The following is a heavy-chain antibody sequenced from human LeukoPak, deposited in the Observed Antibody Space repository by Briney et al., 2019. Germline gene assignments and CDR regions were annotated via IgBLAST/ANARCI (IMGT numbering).Heavy chain of an antibody. CDR1: AVTLSHSG. Sequence: GGSLRLSCVGSAVTLSHSGLDWVRQAPGKGLEWVSGISGGGDTTYYADSVRGRFTISRDNSKSTLYLQMNSLRAEDTAVYFCAKMDYDDYWGQGTLVTVSS. CDR2: ISGGGDTT. J-gene: IGHJ4*02. V-gene: IGHV3-23*01. CDR3: AKMDYDDY.